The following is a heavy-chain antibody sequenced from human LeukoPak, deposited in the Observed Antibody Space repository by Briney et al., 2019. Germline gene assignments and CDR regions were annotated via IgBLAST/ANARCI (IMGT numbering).Heavy chain of an antibody. V-gene: IGHV3-48*04. CDR3: ARYLEIVDD. Sequence: GGSLRLSCAASGFTLSNYSMTWGRQAPGKGLEGVSYISSSSSTIYYAESVKGRFTSSRDNAKNSLYLQMNSLRAEDTAVYYCARYLEIVDDWGQGTLVTVSS. CDR1: GFTLSNYS. D-gene: IGHD2/OR15-2a*01. J-gene: IGHJ4*02. CDR2: ISSSSSTI.